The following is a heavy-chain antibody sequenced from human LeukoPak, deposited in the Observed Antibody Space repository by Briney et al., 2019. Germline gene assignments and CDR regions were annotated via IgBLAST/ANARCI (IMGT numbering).Heavy chain of an antibody. D-gene: IGHD6-19*01. CDR3: ARGYSSGDY. Sequence: ATVKVSCKASGYTFASCYMQWVRQAPGQGLEWMGIVNPSGGSTSYAQKFQGRVTMTRDMSTSTVYMELSSLISEDTAVYYCARGYSSGDYWGQGTLVTVSS. J-gene: IGHJ4*02. V-gene: IGHV1-46*01. CDR1: GYTFASCY. CDR2: VNPSGGST.